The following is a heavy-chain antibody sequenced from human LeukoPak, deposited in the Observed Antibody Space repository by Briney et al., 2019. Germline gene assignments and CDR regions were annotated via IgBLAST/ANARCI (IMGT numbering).Heavy chain of an antibody. J-gene: IGHJ4*02. D-gene: IGHD2-15*01. CDR2: IRYDGSNK. Sequence: GGSLRLSCAASGFTFSSYGMHWVRQAPGKGLEWVAFIRYDGSNKYYADSVKGRFTISRDNSKNTLYLQMNSLRAEDTAVYYCACQYCSGGSCYFDYWGQGTLVTVSS. CDR1: GFTFSSYG. V-gene: IGHV3-30*02. CDR3: ACQYCSGGSCYFDY.